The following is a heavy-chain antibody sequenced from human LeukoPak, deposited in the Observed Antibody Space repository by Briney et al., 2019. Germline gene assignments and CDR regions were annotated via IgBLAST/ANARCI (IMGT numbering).Heavy chain of an antibody. D-gene: IGHD5-18*01. CDR1: GGSFSGYY. V-gene: IGHV4-34*01. CDR2: INHSGST. J-gene: IGHJ4*02. Sequence: SETLSLTCAVYGGSFSGYYWSWIRQPPGKGLEWIGEINHSGSTNYNPSLKSRVTISVDTPKNQFSLKLSSVTAADTAVYYCARGFGYSYGYYFDYWGQGTLVTVSS. CDR3: ARGFGYSYGYYFDY.